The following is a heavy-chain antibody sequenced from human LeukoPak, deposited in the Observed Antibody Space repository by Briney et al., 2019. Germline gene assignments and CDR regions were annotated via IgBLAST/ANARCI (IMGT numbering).Heavy chain of an antibody. CDR3: ARDHSSYIAAAGSYGMDV. CDR1: GGSISSYY. CDR2: IYYSGST. J-gene: IGHJ6*02. V-gene: IGHV4-59*12. Sequence: PSETLSLTCTVSGGSISSYYWSWIRQPPGRGLEWIGYIYYSGSTNYNPSLKSRVTISVDTSKNQFSLKLSSVTAADTAVYYCARDHSSYIAAAGSYGMDVWGQGTTVTVSS. D-gene: IGHD6-13*01.